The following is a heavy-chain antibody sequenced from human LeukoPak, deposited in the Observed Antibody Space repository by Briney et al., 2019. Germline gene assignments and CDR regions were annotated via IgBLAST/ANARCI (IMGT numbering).Heavy chain of an antibody. CDR3: ARVLGWLYNYYGMDV. CDR2: MNPNRGNT. D-gene: IGHD3-3*01. Sequence: ASVKVSCKASGYTFTSYDINWVRQATGQGLEWMGWMNPNRGNTGYAQKFQGRVTMTRNTSISTAYMELSSLRSEDTAVYYCARVLGWLYNYYGMDVWGQGTTVTVSS. V-gene: IGHV1-8*01. CDR1: GYTFTSYD. J-gene: IGHJ6*02.